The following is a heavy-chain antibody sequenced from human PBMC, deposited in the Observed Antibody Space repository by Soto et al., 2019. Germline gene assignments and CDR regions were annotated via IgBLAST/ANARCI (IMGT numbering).Heavy chain of an antibody. CDR2: ISGSGGST. V-gene: IGHV3-23*01. D-gene: IGHD2-2*01. CDR1: GFTFSSYA. CDR3: AKVEYQLPIYYYMDV. Sequence: GGSLRLSCAASGFTFSSYAMSWVRQAPGKGLEWVSVISGSGGSTYYADSVKGRFTISRDNSKNTLYLQMNSLRAEDTAVYYCAKVEYQLPIYYYMDVWGKGTTVTVSS. J-gene: IGHJ6*03.